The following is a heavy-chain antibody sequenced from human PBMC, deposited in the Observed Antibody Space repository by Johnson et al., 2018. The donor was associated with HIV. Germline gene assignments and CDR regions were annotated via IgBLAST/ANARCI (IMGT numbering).Heavy chain of an antibody. V-gene: IGHV3-13*01. D-gene: IGHD2-2*01. J-gene: IGHJ3*02. CDR1: GFTFSTYD. CDR2: IGAAGDT. Sequence: VQLVESGGGVVQPGRSLRLSCAASGFTFSTYDMHWVRQTTGKGLEWVSAIGAAGDTYYADSVRGRFTVSRDSSQNTLYLQMNSLTTDDTAVYYCARPAIVVLPAGVFDMWGPGTMVTVSS. CDR3: ARPAIVVLPAGVFDM.